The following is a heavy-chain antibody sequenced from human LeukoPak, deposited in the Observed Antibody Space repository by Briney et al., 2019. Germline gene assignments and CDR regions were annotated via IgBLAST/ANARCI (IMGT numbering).Heavy chain of an antibody. CDR3: ARDHRRAAAGTYYYYYMDV. CDR1: GDSINSYY. Sequence: SETLSHTCTVSGDSINSYYWSWIRQPAGKGLEWIGRMYISRSTDYNPSLRSRVIMSLDRSKNQFSLKLSSVTAADTAVYYCARDHRRAAAGTYYYYYMDVWGKGTTVTVSS. V-gene: IGHV4-4*07. J-gene: IGHJ6*03. D-gene: IGHD6-13*01. CDR2: MYISRST.